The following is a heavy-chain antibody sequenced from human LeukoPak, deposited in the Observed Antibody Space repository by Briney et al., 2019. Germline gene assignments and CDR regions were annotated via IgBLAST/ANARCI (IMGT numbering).Heavy chain of an antibody. J-gene: IGHJ6*03. V-gene: IGHV1-24*01. Sequence: ASVKVSCKVSGYTLTELSMHWVRQAPGKGLEWMGGFDPEDGETIYAQKFQGRVTMTEDTSTDTAYMELSSLRSEDTAVYYCATGNRGQGWFGELASYYYYYMDVWGKGTTVTVSS. D-gene: IGHD3-10*01. CDR1: GYTLTELS. CDR3: ATGNRGQGWFGELASYYYYYMDV. CDR2: FDPEDGET.